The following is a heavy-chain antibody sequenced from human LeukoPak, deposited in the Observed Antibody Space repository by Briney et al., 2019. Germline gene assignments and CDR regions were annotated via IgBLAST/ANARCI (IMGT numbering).Heavy chain of an antibody. J-gene: IGHJ3*02. CDR1: GFTFSSYP. CDR3: AKDSDSLGYCSGGSCYSGAFDI. Sequence: PGGSLRLSCTASGFTFSSYPMTWVRQAPGKGLEWVSGISGSGGNTYYADSVKGRFTISRDNSKNTLYLQMNSLRAEDTAVYYCAKDSDSLGYCSGGSCYSGAFDIWGQGTMVTVSS. D-gene: IGHD2-15*01. CDR2: ISGSGGNT. V-gene: IGHV3-23*01.